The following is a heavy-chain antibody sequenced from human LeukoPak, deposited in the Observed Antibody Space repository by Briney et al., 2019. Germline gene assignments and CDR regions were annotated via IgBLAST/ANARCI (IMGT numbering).Heavy chain of an antibody. D-gene: IGHD6-13*01. CDR1: GGSISSYY. V-gene: IGHV4-4*07. J-gene: IGHJ5*02. Sequence: PSETLSLTCTVSGGSISSYYWSWIRQPAGKGLEWIGHIYTGGSTNYNPSLKSRVTMSVDTSKNQFSLKLSSVTAADTAVYYCARVIVSAAGNWFDPWGQGTLVTVSS. CDR3: ARVIVSAAGNWFDP. CDR2: IYTGGST.